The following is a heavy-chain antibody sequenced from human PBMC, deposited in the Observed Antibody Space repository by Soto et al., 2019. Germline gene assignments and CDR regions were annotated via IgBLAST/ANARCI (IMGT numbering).Heavy chain of an antibody. V-gene: IGHV3-48*02. CDR1: GFTFSSYS. CDR2: ISSSSSTI. D-gene: IGHD3-3*01. CDR3: ARDRRYDFWSGDPWHYYYGMDV. Sequence: PVGSLRLSCAASGFTFSSYSMNWVRQAPGKGLEWVSYISSSSSTIYYADSVKGRFTISRDNAKNSLYLQMNSLRDEDTAVYYCARDRRYDFWSGDPWHYYYGMDVWGQGTTVTVSS. J-gene: IGHJ6*02.